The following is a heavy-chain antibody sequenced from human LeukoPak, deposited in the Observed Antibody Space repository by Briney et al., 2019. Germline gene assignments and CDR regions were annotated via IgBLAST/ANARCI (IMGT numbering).Heavy chain of an antibody. V-gene: IGHV3-11*01. CDR2: INTIGTTI. Sequence: PGGSLRLSCAASGFTFSNYYMSWIRQAAGKGLEWVSYINTIGTTIYYADSLKGRFTISRDNAKNSLSLQMDSLRAEDTAVYYCARGDFGRYAFDFWGQGTMVTVSS. D-gene: IGHD3-16*01. J-gene: IGHJ3*01. CDR1: GFTFSNYY. CDR3: ARGDFGRYAFDF.